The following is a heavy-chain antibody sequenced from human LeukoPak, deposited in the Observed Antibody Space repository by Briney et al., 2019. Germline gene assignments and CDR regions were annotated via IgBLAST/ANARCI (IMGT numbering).Heavy chain of an antibody. D-gene: IGHD3-10*01. CDR1: GVSISSSNSY. CDR2: IYYSGST. Sequence: SETLSLTCTVSGVSISSSNSYWGWIRQPPGKGLEWIGSIYYSGSTYYNPSLKSRVTISVDTSKNQFSLKLSSVTAADTAVYYCARHSIDYYGSGSSNWFDPWGQGTLVTVSS. V-gene: IGHV4-39*01. CDR3: ARHSIDYYGSGSSNWFDP. J-gene: IGHJ5*02.